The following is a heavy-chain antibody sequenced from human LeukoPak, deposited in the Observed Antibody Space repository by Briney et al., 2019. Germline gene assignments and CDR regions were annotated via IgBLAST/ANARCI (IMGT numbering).Heavy chain of an antibody. CDR1: GYSFTSYW. CDR3: GRANKYYDYFWGIYLYYFDY. CDR2: IYPGDSDT. D-gene: IGHD3-16*02. V-gene: IGHV5-51*01. J-gene: IGHJ4*02. Sequence: GESLKISCKGSGYSFTSYWIGWVRQMPGKGLEWMGIIYPGDSDTRYSPSFQGQVTISADKSISTAYLQWSSLKASDTAMYYCGRANKYYDYFWGIYLYYFDYGGKGPLATVSS.